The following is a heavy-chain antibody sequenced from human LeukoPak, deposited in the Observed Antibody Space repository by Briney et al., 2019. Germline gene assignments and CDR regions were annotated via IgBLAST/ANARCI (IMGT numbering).Heavy chain of an antibody. J-gene: IGHJ4*02. Sequence: GASVKVSCKASGYTFTSFAISWVRQAPGQGLEWMGWISAYNGNTKYAQKFQGRVTMTTDTSTDTAYMELRSLRSDDTAVYYCARDGPSRYLDWGNYFDYWGQGTLVTVSS. CDR2: ISAYNGNT. D-gene: IGHD3-9*01. CDR1: GYTFTSFA. V-gene: IGHV1-18*01. CDR3: ARDGPSRYLDWGNYFDY.